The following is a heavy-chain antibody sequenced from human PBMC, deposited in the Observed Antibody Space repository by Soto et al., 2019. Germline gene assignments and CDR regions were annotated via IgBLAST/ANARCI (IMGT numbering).Heavy chain of an antibody. D-gene: IGHD2-2*01. J-gene: IGHJ4*02. CDR2: INSDSGDT. CDR3: VTGRGGPAGGALDN. V-gene: IGHV1-8*02. CDR1: GFSFTNIG. Sequence: QVQLVQSGAEVKKPGASVRVSCKASGFSFTNIGIHWVRQASGQGLEWVGWINSDSGDTVFVQTLQGRASMSRNTSVSIAYLEVSGLRVEDTAVYYCVTGRGGPAGGALDNWGQGTLVIVSS.